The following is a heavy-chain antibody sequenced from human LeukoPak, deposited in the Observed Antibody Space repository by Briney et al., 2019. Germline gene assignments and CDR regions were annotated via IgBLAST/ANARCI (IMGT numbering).Heavy chain of an antibody. J-gene: IGHJ4*02. CDR2: TYYRSKWYN. CDR3: ARGGPMNGYVIAAADYYFDY. CDR1: GDSVSSNSAA. Sequence: SQTLSLTCAISGDSVSSNSAAWNWIRQSPSRGLEWLGRTYYRSKWYNDYAVSVKSRITINPDTSKNQFSLQLNSVTPEDTAVYYCARGGPMNGYVIAAADYYFDYWGQGTLVTVSS. D-gene: IGHD6-13*01. V-gene: IGHV6-1*01.